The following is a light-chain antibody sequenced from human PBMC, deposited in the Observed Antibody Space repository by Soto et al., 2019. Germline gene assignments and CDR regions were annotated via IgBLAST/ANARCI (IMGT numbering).Light chain of an antibody. Sequence: QAVVTQSPSASASLGASVKLTCTLSSGHSRYAIAWHQQQPEKGPRYLMNVNSDGSHKKGDGIPDRFSGSSSGAERYLTISSLQPEDEADYYCQTWGTGIRVFGGGTKLTVL. J-gene: IGLJ3*02. V-gene: IGLV4-69*01. CDR2: VNSDGSH. CDR1: SGHSRYA. CDR3: QTWGTGIRV.